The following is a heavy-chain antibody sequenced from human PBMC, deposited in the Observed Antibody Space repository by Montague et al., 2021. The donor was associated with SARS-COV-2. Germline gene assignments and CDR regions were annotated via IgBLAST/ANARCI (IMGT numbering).Heavy chain of an antibody. CDR2: ISSSGSTI. CDR1: GFTFSSYE. D-gene: IGHD2-15*01. J-gene: IGHJ6*02. CDR3: AATSGDIVVVVAAYYGLDV. Sequence: SLRLSCAASGFTFSSYEMNWVRQAPGKGLEWVSYISSSGSTIYYADPVKGRFTIPRDNAKNSLYLQMNSLRAEDTAVYYCAATSGDIVVVVAAYYGLDVWGQGTTVTVSS. V-gene: IGHV3-48*03.